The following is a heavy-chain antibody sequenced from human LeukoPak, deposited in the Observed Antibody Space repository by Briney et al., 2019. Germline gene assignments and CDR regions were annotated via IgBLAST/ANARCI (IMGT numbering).Heavy chain of an antibody. CDR3: AAGPDNSHCGGDCFYFQH. V-gene: IGHV1-58*01. D-gene: IGHD2-21*02. Sequence: GASVKVSCKASGFTFTSSAVQWVRQARGQRLEWIGWIVVGSGNTNYAQKFQERVTITRDMSTSTAYMELSSLRSEDTAVYYCAAGPDNSHCGGDCFYFQHWGQGTLVTVSS. CDR1: GFTFTSSA. CDR2: IVVGSGNT. J-gene: IGHJ1*01.